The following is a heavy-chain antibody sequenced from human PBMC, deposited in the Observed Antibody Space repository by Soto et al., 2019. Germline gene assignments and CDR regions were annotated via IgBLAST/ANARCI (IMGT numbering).Heavy chain of an antibody. Sequence: EVQLVESGGGLVQPGRSLRLSCAASGFTFDDYAMHWVRQAPGKGLEWVSSISWNSVRIGYADSVKGRFTISRDNAKSSLYLQMNSLRAEDTALYYCAKGGEAQRGSGSCYNYWGQGTLVTVSS. V-gene: IGHV3-9*01. CDR2: ISWNSVRI. D-gene: IGHD3-10*01. J-gene: IGHJ4*02. CDR1: GFTFDDYA. CDR3: AKGGEAQRGSGSCYNY.